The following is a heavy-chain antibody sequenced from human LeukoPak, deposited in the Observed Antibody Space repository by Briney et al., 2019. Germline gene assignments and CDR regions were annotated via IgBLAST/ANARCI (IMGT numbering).Heavy chain of an antibody. V-gene: IGHV3-66*01. CDR2: TYSGGST. J-gene: IGHJ6*02. Sequence: SGGSLRLSCAASGFTVSSNYMSWVRQAPGKGLEWVSVTYSGGSTYYADSVKGRFTISRDNSKNTLYLQMNSLRAEDTAVYYCAREVGATRYYYGMDVWGQGTTVTVSS. D-gene: IGHD1-26*01. CDR3: AREVGATRYYYGMDV. CDR1: GFTVSSNY.